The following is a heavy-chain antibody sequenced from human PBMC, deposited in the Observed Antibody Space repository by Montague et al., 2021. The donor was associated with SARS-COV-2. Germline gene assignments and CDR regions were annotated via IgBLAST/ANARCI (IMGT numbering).Heavy chain of an antibody. V-gene: IGHV4-59*01. CDR1: GGSINNYY. J-gene: IGHJ4*02. D-gene: IGHD5-12*01. Sequence: SETLSLTCTVSGGSINNYYWGWIRQPPGKALEYIAYISEIGSTHRNPALKSRVTISVDPSRNQFYLDVNSVTAADTAVYYCARLQGGRRLIDYWGQGTLVTVPS. CDR2: ISEIGST. CDR3: ARLQGGRRLIDY.